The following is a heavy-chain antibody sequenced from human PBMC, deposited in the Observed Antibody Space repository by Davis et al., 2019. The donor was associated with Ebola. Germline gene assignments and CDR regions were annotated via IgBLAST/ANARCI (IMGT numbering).Heavy chain of an antibody. CDR2: INPNDGRT. V-gene: IGHV1-46*03. J-gene: IGHJ3*02. CDR3: TTPGGQDSGYDVFDI. D-gene: IGHD5-12*01. CDR1: GYTFTNYY. Sequence: ASVKVSCKASGYTFTNYYMHWVRQVPGQGLEWMGMINPNDGRTIYAQKFQGRVTVTRETSTTTVYMDLRSLRSEDTALYYCTTPGGQDSGYDVFDIWGQGTMVTVSS.